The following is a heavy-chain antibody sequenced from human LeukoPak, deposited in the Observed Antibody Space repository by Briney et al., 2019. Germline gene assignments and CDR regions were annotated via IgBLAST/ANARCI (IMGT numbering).Heavy chain of an antibody. Sequence: GESLKISCQGSGYSFITYRIGWVRQMPGKGLEWMGIIYPGDSDTRYSPSFQGQVTISADKSISTAYLQWSSLKASDTAMYYCARAWEPENFDYWGQGTLVTVSS. CDR1: GYSFITYR. J-gene: IGHJ4*02. CDR2: IYPGDSDT. CDR3: ARAWEPENFDY. D-gene: IGHD1-26*01. V-gene: IGHV5-51*01.